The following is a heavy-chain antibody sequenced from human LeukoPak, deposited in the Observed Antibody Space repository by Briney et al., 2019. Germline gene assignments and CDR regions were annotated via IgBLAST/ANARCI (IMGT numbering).Heavy chain of an antibody. D-gene: IGHD3-10*01. V-gene: IGHV3-21*01. Sequence: GGSLRLSCAASGFTFSSYSMNWVRQAPGKGLEWVSSISSSSSYIYYADSVKGRFTISRDNSKNTLYLQMNSLRAEDTAVYYCARDQWGVATITGMDVWGQGTTVTVSS. CDR2: ISSSSSYI. J-gene: IGHJ6*02. CDR3: ARDQWGVATITGMDV. CDR1: GFTFSSYS.